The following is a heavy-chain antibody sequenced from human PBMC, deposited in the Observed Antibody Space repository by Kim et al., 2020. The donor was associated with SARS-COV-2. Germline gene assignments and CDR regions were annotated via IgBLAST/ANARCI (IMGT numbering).Heavy chain of an antibody. D-gene: IGHD6-6*01. J-gene: IGHJ6*02. Sequence: SVKVSCKASGDTFISYIINWVRQAPGQGLEWVGGIIPISAIANSAQKFQGRVTITADESTSTAYMELSGLRSDDTAVYYCASRGSSSMGGHVFYPANKAPMDVWGQGTTVTVSS. CDR1: GDTFISYI. V-gene: IGHV1-69*13. CDR3: ASRGSSSMGGHVFYPANKAPMDV. CDR2: IIPISAIA.